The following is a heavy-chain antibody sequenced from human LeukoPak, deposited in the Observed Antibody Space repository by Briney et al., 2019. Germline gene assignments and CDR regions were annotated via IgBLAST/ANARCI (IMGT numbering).Heavy chain of an antibody. CDR2: ISPNIGGT. CDR3: ARELAYHLDC. J-gene: IGHJ4*02. Sequence: GASVKVSCKASGYTFIDYYIHWVRQAPGQGLEWMGWISPNIGGTNYAQQFQGRVTMTRDTSSSAAYMELNWLTSDDTAVYYCARELAYHLDCWGQGTLVTVSS. CDR1: GYTFIDYY. D-gene: IGHD1-14*01. V-gene: IGHV1-2*02.